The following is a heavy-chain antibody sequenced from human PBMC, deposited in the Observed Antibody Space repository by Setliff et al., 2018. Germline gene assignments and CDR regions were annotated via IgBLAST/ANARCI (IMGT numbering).Heavy chain of an antibody. CDR3: ARRFGAHYFFDL. J-gene: IGHJ2*01. CDR2: IFPGDSDT. D-gene: IGHD3-16*01. CDR1: GYNFNNDW. Sequence: GESLQISCKGSGYNFNNDWIGWVRQMPGKGLEWMGSIFPGDSDTRYSPSFQGQVTISADKSISTAYLQWNSLKASDTALYHCARRFGAHYFFDLWGRGTLVTVS. V-gene: IGHV5-51*01.